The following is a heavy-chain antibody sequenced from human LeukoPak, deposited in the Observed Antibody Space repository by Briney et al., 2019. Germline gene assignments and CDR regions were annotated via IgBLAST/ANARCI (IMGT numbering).Heavy chain of an antibody. Sequence: ASVKVSCKASGYIFNGYYIHWVRQAPGQGPEWMGWINPNNGDTKCAQKFKGRVTMTRDTSISTAYMELSSLRSDDTAFYYCVRNGQLLSGGNWFDPWGQGALVTVSS. D-gene: IGHD2-2*01. CDR1: GYIFNGYY. J-gene: IGHJ5*02. CDR2: INPNNGDT. CDR3: VRNGQLLSGGNWFDP. V-gene: IGHV1-2*02.